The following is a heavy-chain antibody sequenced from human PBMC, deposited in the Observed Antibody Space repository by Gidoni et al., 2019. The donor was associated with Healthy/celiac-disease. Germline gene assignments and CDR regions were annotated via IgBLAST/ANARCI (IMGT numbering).Heavy chain of an antibody. J-gene: IGHJ4*02. CDR3: ARSVVVVAATDYFDY. CDR2: IYPGDSDT. Sequence: EVQLVQSGAAVKKPGESLKTSCKVSGYSFTSYWIGWVRQMPGKGLEWMGIIYPGDSDTRYSPSFQGQVTISADKSISTAYLQWSSLKASDTAMYYCARSVVVVAATDYFDYWGQGTLVTVSS. CDR1: GYSFTSYW. D-gene: IGHD2-15*01. V-gene: IGHV5-51*01.